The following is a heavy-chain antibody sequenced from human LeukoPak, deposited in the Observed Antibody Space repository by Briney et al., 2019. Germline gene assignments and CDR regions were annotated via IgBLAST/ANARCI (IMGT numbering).Heavy chain of an antibody. CDR1: GFTFSTYN. Sequence: GGSLRLSCAASGFTFSTYNMNWVRQAPGKGLEWVGRIKSKTDGGATDYAAPVKGRFTISRDDSKNTLYLQMNSLKTEDTAVYYCTTDGGTAMVEFDYWGQGTLSPSPQ. D-gene: IGHD5-18*01. CDR2: IKSKTDGGAT. V-gene: IGHV3-15*01. CDR3: TTDGGTAMVEFDY. J-gene: IGHJ4*02.